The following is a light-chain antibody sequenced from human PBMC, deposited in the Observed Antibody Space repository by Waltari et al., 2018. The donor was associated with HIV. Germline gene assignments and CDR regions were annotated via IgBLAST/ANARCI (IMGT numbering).Light chain of an antibody. J-gene: IGLJ3*02. CDR3: AAWDHSLSARV. CDR1: NSNIGSNS. Sequence: QSVLTQTPSASGTPGQRVTISCSGSNSNIGSNSVYWYQQFPGTAPKLLIYRDNQRPSGVPDRFSGSKSGTSASLAISGLRSEDEADYYCAAWDHSLSARVFGGGTKMTVL. V-gene: IGLV1-47*01. CDR2: RDN.